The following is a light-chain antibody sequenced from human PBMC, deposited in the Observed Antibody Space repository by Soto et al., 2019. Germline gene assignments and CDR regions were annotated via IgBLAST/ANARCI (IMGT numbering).Light chain of an antibody. V-gene: IGLV3-1*01. Sequence: SYELTQPPSVSVSPGQTASITCSGDKLGDKYACWYQQKPGQSPVLLIYQDSKRPSGIPERFSGSNSGNTATLTISGTQAMDEADYYCQAWDSSVVFGGGTKVTVL. CDR2: QDS. CDR1: KLGDKY. CDR3: QAWDSSVV. J-gene: IGLJ2*01.